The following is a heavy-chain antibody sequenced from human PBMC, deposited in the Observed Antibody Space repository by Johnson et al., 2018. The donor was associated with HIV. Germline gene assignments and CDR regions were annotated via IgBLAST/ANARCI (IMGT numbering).Heavy chain of an antibody. CDR1: GFTFSSYP. J-gene: IGHJ3*02. Sequence: QVKLVESGGGVVQPGRSLRLSCAASGFTFSSYPVHWVHQAPGKGLEWVAVISYDGSNKYYADSVKGRFTISRDNSKNTVYLQMNSLRAEDTAVDYCARGGADSSAGAYDAAFDIWGQGTMVTGSS. CDR2: ISYDGSNK. D-gene: IGHD6-25*01. V-gene: IGHV3-30*04. CDR3: ARGGADSSAGAYDAAFDI.